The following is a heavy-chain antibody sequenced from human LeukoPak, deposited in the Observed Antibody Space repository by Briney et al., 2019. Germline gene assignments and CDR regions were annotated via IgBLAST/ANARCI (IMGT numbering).Heavy chain of an antibody. Sequence: GGSLRLSCAASGFTFTCCWMSWVRHTPGKGLEWVASIKQNGGEKFYADSVKGRFTISRDNAKNSLYLQLNSLRAEDTAVYYCARVPGVTRYFDSWGQRILVTVSS. V-gene: IGHV3-7*01. CDR2: IKQNGGEK. D-gene: IGHD4-23*01. J-gene: IGHJ4*02. CDR3: ARVPGVTRYFDS. CDR1: GFTFTCCW.